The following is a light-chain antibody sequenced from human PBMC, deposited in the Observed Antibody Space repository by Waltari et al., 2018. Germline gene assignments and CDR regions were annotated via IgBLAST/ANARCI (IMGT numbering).Light chain of an antibody. CDR2: WAS. J-gene: IGKJ4*01. CDR3: QQYYTTPLT. CDR1: QSVLYSSNNKNY. V-gene: IGKV4-1*01. Sequence: DIVMTQPPDSLAVSLGERATIHCKSSQSVLYSSNNKNYLTWYQQKPGQPPKLLIYWASTRESGVPDIFSGSGSGTDFTFTISSLQAEDVAVYYCQQYYTTPLTFGGGTKVEIK.